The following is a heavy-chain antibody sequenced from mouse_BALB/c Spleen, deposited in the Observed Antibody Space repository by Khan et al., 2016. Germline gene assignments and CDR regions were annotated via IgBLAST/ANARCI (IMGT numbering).Heavy chain of an antibody. CDR3: ARDRWLLPFMDY. D-gene: IGHD2-3*01. Sequence: EVELVESGGGLVQPGGSLKLSCAASGFTFSSYGMSWVRQTPDKRLELVATINSNGGSTYYPDSVKGRFTISRDNAKHTLYLQMSSLKSEGTAMYYCARDRWLLPFMDYWGQGTSVTVSS. J-gene: IGHJ4*01. CDR2: INSNGGST. CDR1: GFTFSSYG. V-gene: IGHV5-6-3*01.